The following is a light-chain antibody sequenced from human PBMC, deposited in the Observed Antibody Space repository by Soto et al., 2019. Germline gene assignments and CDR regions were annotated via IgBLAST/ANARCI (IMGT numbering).Light chain of an antibody. CDR2: LGS. Sequence: DIVMTQSPLSLPVTPGEPASISCRSSQSLLHSNGYNYLDWYLQKPGQSPQLLIYLGSNRASGVPDRFSGSGSGTDFTLNISRVEAEDVGVYYCMQSLHTPLTFGQGTKLEIK. CDR3: MQSLHTPLT. J-gene: IGKJ2*01. V-gene: IGKV2-28*01. CDR1: QSLLHSNGYNY.